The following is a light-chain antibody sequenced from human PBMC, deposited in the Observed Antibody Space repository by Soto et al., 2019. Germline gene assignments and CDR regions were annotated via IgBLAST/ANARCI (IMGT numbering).Light chain of an antibody. Sequence: GDRVTITCRASQSMNSWLAWYQQKPGEAPKVLIYDASSLESGVPSRFSGSGSGTEFTLTIGSLQPEDFATYYCLRYNAFSQTFGQGTEV. V-gene: IGKV1-5*01. J-gene: IGKJ1*01. CDR2: DAS. CDR1: QSMNSW. CDR3: LRYNAFSQT.